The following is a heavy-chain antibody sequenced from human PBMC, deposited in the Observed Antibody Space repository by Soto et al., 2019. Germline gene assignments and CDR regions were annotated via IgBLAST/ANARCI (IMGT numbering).Heavy chain of an antibody. D-gene: IGHD3-22*01. CDR3: ARDTYYYDSSTDAFDI. CDR2: IWYDGSNK. J-gene: IGHJ3*02. CDR1: GFTFSSYG. Sequence: GGSLRLSCAASGFTFSSYGMHWVRQAPGKGLEWVAVIWYDGSNKYYADSVKGRFTISRDNSKNTLYLQMNSLRAEDTAVYYCARDTYYYDSSTDAFDIWGQGTMVTLSS. V-gene: IGHV3-33*01.